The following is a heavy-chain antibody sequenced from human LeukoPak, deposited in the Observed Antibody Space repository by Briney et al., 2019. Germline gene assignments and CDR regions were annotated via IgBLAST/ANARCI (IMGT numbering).Heavy chain of an antibody. CDR2: ISGSGGST. V-gene: IGHV3-23*01. CDR1: GFTFSSYG. D-gene: IGHD1-26*01. J-gene: IGHJ4*02. Sequence: GGSLRLSCAASGFTFSSYGMNWVRQAPGKGLEWVSTISGSGGSTYYADSVKGRFTISRDSSKNTLYLQMNSLRAEDTAVYYCARGSRWELPLGSADWGQGTLVTVSS. CDR3: ARGSRWELPLGSAD.